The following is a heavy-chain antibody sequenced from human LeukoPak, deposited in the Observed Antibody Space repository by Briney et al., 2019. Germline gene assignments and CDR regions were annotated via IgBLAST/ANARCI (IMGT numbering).Heavy chain of an antibody. CDR3: ARAPAGYCSSTSCPHFDY. D-gene: IGHD2-2*03. CDR1: GGSFSGYY. CDR2: INHSGST. V-gene: IGHV4-34*01. J-gene: IGHJ4*02. Sequence: PSETLSLTCAVYGGSFSGYYWSWIRQPPGKGLEWIGEINHSGSTNHNPSLKSRVTISVDTSKNQFSLKLSSVTAADTAVYYCARAPAGYCSSTSCPHFDYWGQGTLVTVSS.